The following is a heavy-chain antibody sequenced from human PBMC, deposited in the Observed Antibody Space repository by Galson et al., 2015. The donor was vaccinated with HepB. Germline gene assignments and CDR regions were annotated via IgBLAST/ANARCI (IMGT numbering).Heavy chain of an antibody. CDR1: GYSFTSYW. CDR2: IYPGDSDT. CDR3: ARQVRCSSGWYRHYYYYYYMDV. Sequence: QSGAEVKKPGESLKISCKGSGYSFTSYWIGWVRQMPGKGLEWMGIIYPGDSDTRYSPSFQGQVTISADKSISTAYLQWSSLKASDTAMYYCARQVRCSSGWYRHYYYYYYMDVWGKGTTVTVSS. J-gene: IGHJ6*03. D-gene: IGHD6-19*01. V-gene: IGHV5-51*01.